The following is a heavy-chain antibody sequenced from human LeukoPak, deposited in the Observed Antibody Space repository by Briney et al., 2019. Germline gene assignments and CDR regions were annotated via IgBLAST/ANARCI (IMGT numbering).Heavy chain of an antibody. Sequence: EGSLRLSCAASGFTVSSNYMSWVRQAPGKGLEWVSVIYSGGSTYYADSVKGRFTISRDNSKNTLYLQMNSLRAEDTAVYYCARDLTIAARPAGWGQGTLVTVSS. CDR1: GFTVSSNY. V-gene: IGHV3-53*01. D-gene: IGHD6-6*01. CDR2: IYSGGST. CDR3: ARDLTIAARPAG. J-gene: IGHJ4*02.